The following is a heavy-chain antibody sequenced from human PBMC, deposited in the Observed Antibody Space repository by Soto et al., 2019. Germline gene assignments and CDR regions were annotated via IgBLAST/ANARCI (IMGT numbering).Heavy chain of an antibody. CDR3: ARESDRRAVAGTDLDY. V-gene: IGHV3-7*05. Sequence: PGGSLRLSCAATEFTFSRHWMSWVRQVPGKGPEWVANIKQDGSEKYYVDSVRGRFTISRDNAKNSLYLQMNSLRAEDTAVYYCARESDRRAVAGTDLDYWGQGTLVTVSS. J-gene: IGHJ4*02. CDR2: IKQDGSEK. D-gene: IGHD6-19*01. CDR1: EFTFSRHW.